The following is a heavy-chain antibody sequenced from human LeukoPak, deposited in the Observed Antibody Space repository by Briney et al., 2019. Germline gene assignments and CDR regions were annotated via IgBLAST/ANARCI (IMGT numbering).Heavy chain of an antibody. V-gene: IGHV5-51*01. CDR3: ARRLAVATGDY. CDR2: IYPGDFDT. D-gene: IGHD2-15*01. J-gene: IGHJ4*02. Sequence: GESLKISCKASGYSFTGHWIAWVRQMPGKGLEWIGVIYPGDFDTRYSPSVQGQGTISADTSITTAYLQWSSLRASDTAIYYCARRLAVATGDYWGQGTPVTVSS. CDR1: GYSFTGHW.